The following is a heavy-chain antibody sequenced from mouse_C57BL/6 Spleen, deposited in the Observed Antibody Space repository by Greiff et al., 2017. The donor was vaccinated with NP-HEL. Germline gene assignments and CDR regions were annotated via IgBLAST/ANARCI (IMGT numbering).Heavy chain of an antibody. CDR3: RIYYYGSSYRAMDY. Sequence: QVQLQQSGAELVRPGASVTLSCKASGYTFTDYEMHWVKQTPVHGLEWIGAIDPETGGTAYNQKFKGKAILTADKSSSTAYMELRSLTSEDSAVYYCRIYYYGSSYRAMDYWGQGTSVTVSS. J-gene: IGHJ4*01. V-gene: IGHV1-15*01. D-gene: IGHD1-1*01. CDR2: IDPETGGT. CDR1: GYTFTDYE.